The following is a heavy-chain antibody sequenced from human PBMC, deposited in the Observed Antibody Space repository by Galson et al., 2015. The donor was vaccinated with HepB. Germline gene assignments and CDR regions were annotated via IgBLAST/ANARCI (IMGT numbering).Heavy chain of an antibody. CDR2: IIPIFGTA. J-gene: IGHJ4*02. D-gene: IGHD2-2*01. V-gene: IGHV1-69*13. CDR1: GGTFSSYA. Sequence: SVKVSCKASGGTFSSYAISWVRQAPGQGLEWMGGIIPIFGTANYAQKFQGRVTITADESTSTAYMELSSLRSEYTAVYYCSSEPSSRVLDYWGQGTLVTVSS. CDR3: SSEPSSRVLDY.